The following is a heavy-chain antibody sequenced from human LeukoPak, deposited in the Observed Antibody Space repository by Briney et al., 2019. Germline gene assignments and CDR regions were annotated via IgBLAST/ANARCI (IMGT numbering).Heavy chain of an antibody. J-gene: IGHJ4*02. Sequence: ASVKVSCKASGDAFSGYFIHWVRQAPGQGLEWMGNINANSGVTNYAQEFQGRVTMTRDASISTAYMELNNLRSDDTAVFFCAREDESGWRRFDYWGQGTLVTVSS. CDR2: INANSGVT. CDR1: GDAFSGYF. CDR3: AREDESGWRRFDY. V-gene: IGHV1-2*02. D-gene: IGHD6-19*01.